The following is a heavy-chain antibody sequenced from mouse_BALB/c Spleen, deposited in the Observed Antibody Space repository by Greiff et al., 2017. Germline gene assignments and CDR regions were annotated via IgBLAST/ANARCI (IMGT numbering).Heavy chain of an antibody. CDR1: GFNIKDTY. D-gene: IGHD1-1*01. CDR2: IDPANGNT. V-gene: IGHV14-3*02. J-gene: IGHJ2*01. CDR3: ARGTTVVADY. Sequence: EVQLLESGAELVKPGASVKLSCTASGFNIKDTYMHWVKQRPEQGLEWIGRIDPANGNTKYDPKFQGKATITADTSSNTAYLQLSSLTSEDTAVYYCARGTTVVADYWGQGTTLTVSS.